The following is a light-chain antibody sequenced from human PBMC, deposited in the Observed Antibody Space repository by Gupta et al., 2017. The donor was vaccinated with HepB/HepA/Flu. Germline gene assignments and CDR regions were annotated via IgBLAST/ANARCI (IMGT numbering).Light chain of an antibody. CDR2: DDN. V-gene: IGLV3-21*02. Sequence: SSVLTQPPSVSVAPGPTATITCGGTHIGTKSVHWYQRRPGQAPILIVFDDNHRPAGMPGRFSGSTSGDTATLTISVGEDGEGADYYCQVEERAEGHVFGTGTKVTVL. CDR1: HIGTKS. CDR3: QVEERAEGHV. J-gene: IGLJ1*01.